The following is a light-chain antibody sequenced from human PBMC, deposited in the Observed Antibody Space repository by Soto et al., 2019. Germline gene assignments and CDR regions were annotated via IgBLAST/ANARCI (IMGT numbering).Light chain of an antibody. Sequence: DIQMTQSPSSLSASVGDRVSITCRASQSISSYLNWYQQKPGKAPKLLIYAASSLQSGVPSRFSGSGSGTDFTLTISTLQPEDFATYYCPQSYSTPITFGLGTRLEIK. CDR2: AAS. V-gene: IGKV1-39*01. CDR3: PQSYSTPIT. CDR1: QSISSY. J-gene: IGKJ5*01.